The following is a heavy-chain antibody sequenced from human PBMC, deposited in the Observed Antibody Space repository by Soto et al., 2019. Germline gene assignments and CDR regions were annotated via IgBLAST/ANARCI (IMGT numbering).Heavy chain of an antibody. CDR1: GFTFSSYW. CDR3: ARSLPGTYGAFDL. D-gene: IGHD1-7*01. J-gene: IGHJ3*01. Sequence: EVQLVESGGGLVQPGGSLRLSCAASGFTFSSYWMHWVRQAPGKGLVWVSRINSDGSSTSYADSVKGRFTISRDNAKNTLYLQIDSLRAEDTAVYYCARSLPGTYGAFDLWGQGTMVTVSS. V-gene: IGHV3-74*01. CDR2: INSDGSST.